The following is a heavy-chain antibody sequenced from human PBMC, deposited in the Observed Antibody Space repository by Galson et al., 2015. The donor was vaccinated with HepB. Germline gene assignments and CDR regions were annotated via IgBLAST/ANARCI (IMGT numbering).Heavy chain of an antibody. D-gene: IGHD1-26*01. CDR1: GFTFSTYA. CDR3: AKGVLSGSYFFIPFDAFDI. Sequence: SLRLSCAASGFTFSTYAMSWVRQAPGKGLEWVSTISGSGGSTYYADSVKGRFTISRDNSKNTLYLQMNSLRAEDTAIYYCAKGVLSGSYFFIPFDAFDIWGQGTMVTVSS. V-gene: IGHV3-23*01. CDR2: ISGSGGST. J-gene: IGHJ3*02.